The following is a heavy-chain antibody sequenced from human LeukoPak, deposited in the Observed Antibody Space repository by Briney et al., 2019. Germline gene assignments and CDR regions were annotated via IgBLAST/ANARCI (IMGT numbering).Heavy chain of an antibody. V-gene: IGHV4-59*12. CDR1: GGSISSYY. Sequence: SETLSLTCTVSGGSISSYYWSWIRQPPGKGLEWIGYIYYSGSTNYNPSLKSRVSISVDTSKNQFSLQLSSVTAADTAVYYCARVGYASSAIYFQQWGQGALVSVSS. D-gene: IGHD2-8*01. CDR2: IYYSGST. CDR3: ARVGYASSAIYFQQ. J-gene: IGHJ1*01.